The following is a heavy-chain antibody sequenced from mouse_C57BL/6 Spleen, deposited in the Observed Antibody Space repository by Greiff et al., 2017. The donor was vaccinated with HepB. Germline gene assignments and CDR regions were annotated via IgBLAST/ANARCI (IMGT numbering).Heavy chain of an antibody. J-gene: IGHJ3*01. CDR1: GFSLTSYG. CDR3: ANQNWDKGFAY. D-gene: IGHD4-1*01. V-gene: IGHV2-5*01. Sequence: QVQLKESGPGLVQPSQSLSITCTVSGFSLTSYGVHWVRQSPGKGLEWLGVIWRGGSTDYNAAFMSRLSNTKDNSKSQVFFKMNSLQADDTAIYYCANQNWDKGFAYWGQGTLVTVSA. CDR2: IWRGGST.